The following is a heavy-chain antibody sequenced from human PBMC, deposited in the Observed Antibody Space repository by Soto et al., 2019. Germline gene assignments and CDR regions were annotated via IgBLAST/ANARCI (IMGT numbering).Heavy chain of an antibody. CDR3: ARHKEVVPAANFYHYYYGMDV. Sequence: GESLKISCKGSGYSFTSDWIGWVRQMPGKGLEWMGIIYPGDSDTRYSPSFQGQVTISADKSISTAYLQWSSLKASDTAMYYCARHKEVVPAANFYHYYYGMDVWGQGTTVTVSS. D-gene: IGHD2-2*01. J-gene: IGHJ6*02. CDR1: GYSFTSDW. CDR2: IYPGDSDT. V-gene: IGHV5-51*01.